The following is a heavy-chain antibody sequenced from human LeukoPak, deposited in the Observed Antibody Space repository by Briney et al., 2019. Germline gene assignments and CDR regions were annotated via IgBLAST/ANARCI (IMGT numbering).Heavy chain of an antibody. J-gene: IGHJ6*02. CDR3: ARQDTLTHYYVMDV. CDR2: IYYSGNT. V-gene: IGHV4-39*01. D-gene: IGHD4-17*01. CDR1: GGSISSRDNY. Sequence: PSETLSLTCTVPGGSISSRDNYWGWFRQPPGKGLEWIGSIYYSGNTYYNPSLESRVTISVDTSKNHFSLKVSSATAADTAVYYCARQDTLTHYYVMDVWGQGTTVTVSS.